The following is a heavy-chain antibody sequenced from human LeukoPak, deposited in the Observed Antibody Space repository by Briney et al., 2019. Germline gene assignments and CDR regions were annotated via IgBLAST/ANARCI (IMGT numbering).Heavy chain of an antibody. Sequence: PGGSLRRSGAASGFTGSNNYMSWVGQRPGKGLEWGSAISGSGGSTYYADSVKGRFTISRDNSKNTMYLQMNSPRAEDTAVYYCAKFGEVLDYWGQGTLVTVSS. V-gene: IGHV3-23*01. CDR3: AKFGEVLDY. CDR1: GFTGSNNY. D-gene: IGHD3-16*01. CDR2: ISGSGGST. J-gene: IGHJ4*02.